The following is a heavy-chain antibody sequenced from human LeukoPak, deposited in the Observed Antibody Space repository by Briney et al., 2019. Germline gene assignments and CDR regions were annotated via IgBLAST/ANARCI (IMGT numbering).Heavy chain of an antibody. Sequence: SETLSLTCAVYGGSFSGYYWSWIRQPPGKGLERIGEINHSGSTNYNPSLKSRVTISVDTSKNQFSLKLSSVTAADTAVYYCARGIREKINWFDPWGQGTLVTVSS. J-gene: IGHJ5*02. CDR2: INHSGST. V-gene: IGHV4-34*01. CDR1: GGSFSGYY. CDR3: ARGIREKINWFDP.